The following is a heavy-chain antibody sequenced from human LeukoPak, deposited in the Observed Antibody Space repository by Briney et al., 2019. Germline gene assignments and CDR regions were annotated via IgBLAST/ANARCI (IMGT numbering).Heavy chain of an antibody. D-gene: IGHD5-18*01. V-gene: IGHV4-34*01. J-gene: IGHJ4*02. CDR1: GGSFSGYY. Sequence: SETLSLTCAVYGGSFSGYYWSWIRQPPGKGLEWIGEINHSGSTNYNPSLKSRVTISVDTSKNQFFLKLSSVTAADTAVYYCASQDSYTAMVDYWGQGTLVTVSS. CDR2: INHSGST. CDR3: ASQDSYTAMVDY.